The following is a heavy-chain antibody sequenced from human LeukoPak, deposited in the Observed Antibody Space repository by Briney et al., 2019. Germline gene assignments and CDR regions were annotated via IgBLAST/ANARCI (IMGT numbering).Heavy chain of an antibody. D-gene: IGHD2-2*01. Sequence: SETLSLTCTVSGGSISSYYWSWIRQPAGKGLEWIGRIYTSGSTNYNPSLKSRVTMSVDTPKNQFSLKLSSVTAADTAVYYCARGRGPAAGNWFDPWGQGTLVTVSS. CDR3: ARGRGPAAGNWFDP. CDR2: IYTSGST. V-gene: IGHV4-4*07. CDR1: GGSISSYY. J-gene: IGHJ5*02.